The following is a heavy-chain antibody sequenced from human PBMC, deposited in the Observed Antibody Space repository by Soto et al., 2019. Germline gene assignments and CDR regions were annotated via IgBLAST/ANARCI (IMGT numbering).Heavy chain of an antibody. CDR1: GFTFSSYG. CDR3: ARGTDYCPVVSYFDY. D-gene: IGHD3-3*01. V-gene: IGHV3-33*01. J-gene: IGHJ4*02. Sequence: GGSLRLSCAASGFTFSSYGMRWVRQAPGEGLEWVAVICYDGSNKYYADSVKGRFTISRDNSKNTLYLQMNSLRAEDTAVYFCARGTDYCPVVSYFDYWGQGTRATVSS. CDR2: ICYDGSNK.